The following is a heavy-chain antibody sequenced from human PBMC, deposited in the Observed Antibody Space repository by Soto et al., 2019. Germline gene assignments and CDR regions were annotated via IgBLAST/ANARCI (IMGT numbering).Heavy chain of an antibody. Sequence: QVQLQQWGAGLLKPSETLSLTCAVYGGSFSGYYWSWIRQPPGKGLEWIGEINHSGSTNYNPSLKSRVTISVDTSKNQFSLKLSSVTAADTAVYYCAGRKKVDSRYLDYWGQGTLVTVSS. CDR1: GGSFSGYY. J-gene: IGHJ4*02. V-gene: IGHV4-34*01. D-gene: IGHD6-13*01. CDR2: INHSGST. CDR3: AGRKKVDSRYLDY.